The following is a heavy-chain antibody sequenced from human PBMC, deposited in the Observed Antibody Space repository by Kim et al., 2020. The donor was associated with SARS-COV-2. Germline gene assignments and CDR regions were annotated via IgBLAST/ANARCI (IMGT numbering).Heavy chain of an antibody. V-gene: IGHV5-10-1*01. D-gene: IGHD2-2*01. CDR2: IDPSDSYT. CDR1: GYSFTSYW. J-gene: IGHJ2*01. CDR3: ARWGGQVVVPAANDYGDYSLNWYFDL. Sequence: GESLKISCKGSGYSFTSYWISWVRQMPGKGLEWMGRIDPSDSYTNYSPSFQGHVTISADKSISTAYLQWSSLKASDTAMYYCARWGGQVVVPAANDYGDYSLNWYFDLWGRGTLVTVSS.